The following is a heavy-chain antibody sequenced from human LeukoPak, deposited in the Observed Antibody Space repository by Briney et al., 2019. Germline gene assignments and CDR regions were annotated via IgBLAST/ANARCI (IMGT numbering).Heavy chain of an antibody. CDR1: GFTFSDYY. D-gene: IGHD4-17*01. V-gene: IGHV3-11*01. Sequence: GGSLRLSCAASGFTFSDYYMSWIRQAPGKGLEWVSYISSSGSTIYYADSVKGRFTISRDNAKNSLYLQMNSLRAEDTAVYYCAKSWTGYGDWVNTPYYFDYWGQGTLVTVSS. J-gene: IGHJ4*02. CDR3: AKSWTGYGDWVNTPYYFDY. CDR2: ISSSGSTI.